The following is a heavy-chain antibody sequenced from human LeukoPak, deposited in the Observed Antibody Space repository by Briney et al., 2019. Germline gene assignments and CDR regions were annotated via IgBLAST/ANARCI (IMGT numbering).Heavy chain of an antibody. J-gene: IGHJ6*02. V-gene: IGHV1-69*04. CDR2: IIPILGIA. CDR3: ARVTSSSFYYYGMDV. Sequence: ASVKVSCKASGGTFSSYAISWVRQAPGQGLEWMGRIIPILGIANYAQKFQGRVTMTRNTSISTAYMELGSLRSEDTAVYYCARVTSSSFYYYGMDVWGQGTTVTVSS. D-gene: IGHD6-13*01. CDR1: GGTFSSYA.